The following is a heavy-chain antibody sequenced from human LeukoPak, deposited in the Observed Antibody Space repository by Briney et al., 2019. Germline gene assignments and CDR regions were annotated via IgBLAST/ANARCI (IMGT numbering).Heavy chain of an antibody. CDR3: TVTTRDYYYGMDV. Sequence: PSETLSLTCTVSGGSISSGGYYWTWIRQPPGKGLERVGYINYSGTTYYDPSLKSRVTISVDKSKNQFSLKLNSVTAADTAVYYCTVTTRDYYYGMDVWGQGTTVTVSS. D-gene: IGHD4-11*01. CDR2: INYSGTT. J-gene: IGHJ6*02. V-gene: IGHV4-31*03. CDR1: GGSISSGGYY.